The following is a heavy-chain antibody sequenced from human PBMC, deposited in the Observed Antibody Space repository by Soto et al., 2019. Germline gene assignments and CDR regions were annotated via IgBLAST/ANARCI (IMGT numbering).Heavy chain of an antibody. CDR1: GFTFSSYA. V-gene: IGHV3-23*01. CDR2: ISGSGGST. J-gene: IGHJ4*02. Sequence: EVQLLESGGGLVQPGGSLRLSCATSGFTFSSYAMRWVRQAPGKGLEWVSAISGSGGSTYYADSVKGRFTISRDNSKNTLYLQMNSLRAEDTAVYYCARRGSGSYYDYWGQGTLVTVSS. D-gene: IGHD1-26*01. CDR3: ARRGSGSYYDY.